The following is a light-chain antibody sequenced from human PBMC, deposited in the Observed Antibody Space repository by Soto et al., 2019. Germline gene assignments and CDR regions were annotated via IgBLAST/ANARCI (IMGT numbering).Light chain of an antibody. J-gene: IGKJ1*01. CDR3: QQRSNWQT. V-gene: IGKV3-11*01. CDR2: DAS. CDR1: QSVSSY. Sequence: EIVLTQSPATLSLSPGERATLSCRASQSVSSYLAWYQQKPSQAPGLLIYDASNRATGIPARFSGSGSGTDFTLTISSLEPEDFAVYYCQQRSNWQTFGQGTKVEIK.